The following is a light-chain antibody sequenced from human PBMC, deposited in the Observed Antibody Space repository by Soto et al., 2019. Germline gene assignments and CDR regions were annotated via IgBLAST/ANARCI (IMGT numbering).Light chain of an antibody. J-gene: IGKJ1*01. CDR2: GAS. CDR3: QHFKT. Sequence: EIVLTQSPGTLSLSPGESATLSCRASQNVGFNLAWYQQKPGQAPRLLIYGASTRATSIPARFSGSESGTEFTLTISGLQSEDFSVYYCQHFKTFGQGTKVDIK. CDR1: QNVGFN. V-gene: IGKV3-15*01.